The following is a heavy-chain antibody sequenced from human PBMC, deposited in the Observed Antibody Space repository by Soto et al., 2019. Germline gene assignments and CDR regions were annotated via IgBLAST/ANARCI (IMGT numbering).Heavy chain of an antibody. CDR1: GYTFTGYY. CDR2: INPNSGGT. CDR3: AINLFGYCSSTSCYTMGDAFDI. D-gene: IGHD2-2*02. V-gene: IGHV1-2*04. Sequence: ASVKVSCKASGYTFTGYYMHWVRQAPGQGLEWMGWINPNSGGTNYAQKFQGWVTMTRDTSISTAYMELSRLRSDDTAVYYCAINLFGYCSSTSCYTMGDAFDIWGHGTMVTVSS. J-gene: IGHJ3*02.